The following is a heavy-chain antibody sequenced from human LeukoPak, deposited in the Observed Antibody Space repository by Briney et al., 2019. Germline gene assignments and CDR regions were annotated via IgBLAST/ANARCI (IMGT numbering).Heavy chain of an antibody. J-gene: IGHJ4*02. D-gene: IGHD2-2*02. CDR3: ASIILSSTSCYNCQDY. CDR1: GFTFSSYN. CDR2: ISSSSSYI. Sequence: PGGSLRLSCAASGFTFSSYNMNWVRQAPGKGLEWVSSISSSSSYIYYADSVKGRFTISRDNAKNSLYLQMNSLRAEDTAVYYCASIILSSTSCYNCQDYWGQGTLVTVSS. V-gene: IGHV3-21*01.